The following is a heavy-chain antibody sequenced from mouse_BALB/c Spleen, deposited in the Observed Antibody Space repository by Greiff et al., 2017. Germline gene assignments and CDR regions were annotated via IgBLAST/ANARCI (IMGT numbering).Heavy chain of an antibody. D-gene: IGHD1-1*01. Sequence: EVQLQQSGTVLARPGASVKMSCKASGYTFTSYWMHWVKQRPGQGLEWIGAIYPGNSDTSYNQKFKGKAKLTAVTSTSTAYMELSSLTNEDSAVYYCTRGHSYGSSLLGGYWGQGTTLTVSS. CDR2: IYPGNSDT. CDR3: TRGHSYGSSLLGGY. J-gene: IGHJ2*01. CDR1: GYTFTSYW. V-gene: IGHV1-5*01.